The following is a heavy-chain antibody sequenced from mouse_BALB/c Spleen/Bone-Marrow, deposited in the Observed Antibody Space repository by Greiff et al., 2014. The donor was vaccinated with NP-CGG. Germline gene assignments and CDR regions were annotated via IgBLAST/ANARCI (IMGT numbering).Heavy chain of an antibody. CDR2: ISSGGST. J-gene: IGHJ4*01. V-gene: IGHV5-6-5*01. CDR1: GFTFSSYA. Sequence: EVMLEESGGGLVKPGGSLKLSCAASGFTFSSYAMYWVRQTPEKRLEWVASISSGGSTYYPDSVKGRFTISRDNARNILYLQMSSLRSEDTAMYNCARGGGYYYAMDYWGQGTSVTVSS. CDR3: ARGGGYYYAMDY.